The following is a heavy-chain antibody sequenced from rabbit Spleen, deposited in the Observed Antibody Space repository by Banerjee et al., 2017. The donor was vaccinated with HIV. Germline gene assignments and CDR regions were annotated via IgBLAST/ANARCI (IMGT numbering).Heavy chain of an antibody. CDR2: IDTGSSGFS. CDR1: GVSFSGSSY. J-gene: IGHJ4*01. V-gene: IGHV1S45*01. D-gene: IGHD4-2*01. CDR3: ASGYGGVGRAYKL. Sequence: QEQLVESGGGLVQPEGSLTLTCTASGVSFSGSSYMCWVRQAPGKGLEWIACIDTGSSGFSYFASWAKGRFTISKASSTTVTLQMTSLTAADTATYFCASGYGGVGRAYKLWGPGTLVT.